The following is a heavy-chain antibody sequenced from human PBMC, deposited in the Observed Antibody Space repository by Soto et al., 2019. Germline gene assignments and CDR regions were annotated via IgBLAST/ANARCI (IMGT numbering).Heavy chain of an antibody. Sequence: GASVKVSCKASGGTFSSYAISWVRQAPGQGLEWMGGIIPIFGTANYAQKFQGRVTITADKSTSTAYMELSSLRSEDTAVYYCVVQEGQVIIQTYYYCMDVWGQGTTVTVS. CDR2: IIPIFGTA. D-gene: IGHD3-3*01. CDR3: VVQEGQVIIQTYYYCMDV. V-gene: IGHV1-69*06. CDR1: GGTFSSYA. J-gene: IGHJ6*02.